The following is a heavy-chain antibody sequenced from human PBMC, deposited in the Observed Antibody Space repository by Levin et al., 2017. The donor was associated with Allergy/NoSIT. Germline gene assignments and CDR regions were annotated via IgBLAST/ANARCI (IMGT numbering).Heavy chain of an antibody. V-gene: IGHV4-39*01. J-gene: IGHJ4*02. CDR3: ARNPYSSGWLTD. D-gene: IGHD6-19*01. Sequence: SETLSLTCTVSGGSISSSSYYWGWIRQPPGKGLEWIGSIYYSGSTYYNPSLKSRVTISVDTSKNQFSLKLSSVTAADTAVYYCARNPYSSGWLTDWGQGTLVTVSS. CDR1: GGSISSSSYY. CDR2: IYYSGST.